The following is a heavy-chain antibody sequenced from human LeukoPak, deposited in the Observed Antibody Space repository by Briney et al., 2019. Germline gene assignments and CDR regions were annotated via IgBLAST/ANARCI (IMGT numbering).Heavy chain of an antibody. J-gene: IGHJ1*01. CDR2: IGGLDLNT. V-gene: IGHV3-23*01. Sequence: GGSLRLSCAASGLTFSVYAMTWVRQAPGKGLEWVSAIGGLDLNTHYADSVKGRFTISRDNSKNTVYLQMNGLRAEDTAVYYCATPAAGPGAEYSQYWGQGTLVIVSS. CDR1: GLTFSVYA. D-gene: IGHD6-13*01. CDR3: ATPAAGPGAEYSQY.